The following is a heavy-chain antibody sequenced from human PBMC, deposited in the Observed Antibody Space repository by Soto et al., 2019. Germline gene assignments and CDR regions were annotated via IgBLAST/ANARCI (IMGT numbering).Heavy chain of an antibody. CDR2: ISYSGTT. J-gene: IGHJ5*02. D-gene: IGHD6-13*01. V-gene: IGHV4-59*01. Sequence: QVQLQESGPGLVKPSETLSLTCTVSGGSITNYYWTWIRQPPGKGLEWIGYISYSGTTKYNPSLKSRVTIFVDTSNNQCSLRLTAVTAADAAVYYCARGAEAGIVGWLDPWGQGTLVTVSS. CDR1: GGSITNYY. CDR3: ARGAEAGIVGWLDP.